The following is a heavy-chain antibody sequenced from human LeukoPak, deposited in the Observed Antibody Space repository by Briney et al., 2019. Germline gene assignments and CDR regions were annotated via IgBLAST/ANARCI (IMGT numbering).Heavy chain of an antibody. D-gene: IGHD3-16*01. CDR1: GDSISSSHW. CDR2: VYHTGAT. J-gene: IGHJ4*02. V-gene: IGHV4-4*02. CDR3: TRGGTDALSY. Sequence: SETLSLTCTVSGDSISSSHWWSWVRQPPGKGLEWIGEVYHTGATNYNPSLKSRITISVDKSKNQFSLKLTSVTAADTAVYYCTRGGTDALSYWGQGTLVTVSS.